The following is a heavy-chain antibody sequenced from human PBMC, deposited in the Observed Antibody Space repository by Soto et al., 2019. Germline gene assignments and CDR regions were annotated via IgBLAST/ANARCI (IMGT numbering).Heavy chain of an antibody. V-gene: IGHV3-74*01. CDR1: GFTFSNYW. CDR2: IVSDGSRI. CDR3: VRTSLVVAVATRVDF. J-gene: IGHJ4*02. Sequence: EVQLVESGGGLVQPGESLRLSCAASGFTFSNYWMHWVRQAPGKGLVWVSRIVSDGSRITYADFVKGRFTISRDNPKNTVYLNMNSLTAEDTAVYYCVRTSLVVAVATRVDFWGQGTLVTVSS. D-gene: IGHD2-15*01.